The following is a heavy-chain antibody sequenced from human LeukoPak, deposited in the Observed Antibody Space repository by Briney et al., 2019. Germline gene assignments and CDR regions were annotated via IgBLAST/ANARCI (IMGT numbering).Heavy chain of an antibody. CDR3: ARDLSPYCSGGSCYSDY. D-gene: IGHD2-15*01. CDR1: GYTFTGYG. J-gene: IGHJ4*02. CDR2: ISAYNGNT. V-gene: IGHV1-18*01. Sequence: ASVKVSRKASGYTFTGYGLSWVRQAPGQGLEWMGWISAYNGNTNYAQKLQGRVTMTTDTSTSTAYMELRSLRSDDTAVYYCARDLSPYCSGGSCYSDYWGQGTLVTVSS.